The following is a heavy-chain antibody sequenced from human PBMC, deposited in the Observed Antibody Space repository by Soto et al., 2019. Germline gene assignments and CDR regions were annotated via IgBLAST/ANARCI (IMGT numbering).Heavy chain of an antibody. CDR3: ARQXGGYYYDTSGYCSSMEV. CDR2: IYPGDSDT. J-gene: IGHJ6*02. Sequence: GESLKISCKGAGYSFTNYWIGWVRQMPGKGLEWMGIIYPGDSDTRYSPSFQGQVTISADKSISTAYLQWSSLKASDTAMYYCARQXGGYYYDTSGYCSSMEVWGPGTTVTVSS. V-gene: IGHV5-51*01. D-gene: IGHD3-22*01. CDR1: GYSFTNYW.